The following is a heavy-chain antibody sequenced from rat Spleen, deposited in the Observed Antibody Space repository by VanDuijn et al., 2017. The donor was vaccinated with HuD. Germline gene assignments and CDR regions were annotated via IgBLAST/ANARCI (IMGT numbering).Heavy chain of an antibody. J-gene: IGHJ2*01. V-gene: IGHV6-6*01. CDR3: ACTYYGYNYYFDY. Sequence: EVQVLESGGGLVQPGNSLKLSCVTSGFTFSTAWMYWYRQFPEKRLEWVTRIKAKSNNYATDYTESVKGRFTASRDDSKSSIYLQMNNLKEEDTAIYYCACTYYGYNYYFDYWGQGVMVTVSS. D-gene: IGHD1-9*01. CDR2: IKAKSNNYAT. CDR1: GFTFSTAW.